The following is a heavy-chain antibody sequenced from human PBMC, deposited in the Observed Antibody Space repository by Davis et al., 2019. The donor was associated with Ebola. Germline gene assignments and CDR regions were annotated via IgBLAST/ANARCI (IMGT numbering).Heavy chain of an antibody. J-gene: IGHJ4*02. CDR2: IIPIFGTA. Sequence: SVKVSCKASGYTFTDYYMHWVRQAPGQGLEWMGGIIPIFGTANYAQKFQGRVTITADESTSTAYMELSSLRSEDTAMYYCARDLGGSYYSNWGQGTLVTVSS. CDR3: ARDLGGSYYSN. V-gene: IGHV1-69*13. CDR1: GYTFTDYY. D-gene: IGHD1-26*01.